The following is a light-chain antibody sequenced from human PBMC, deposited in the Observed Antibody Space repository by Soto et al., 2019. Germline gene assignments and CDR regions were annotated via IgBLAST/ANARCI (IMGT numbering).Light chain of an antibody. V-gene: IGKV1-39*01. CDR2: SVS. Sequence: DIQMTQSPSSLSASVGDTVTITCRASQSIGKHLNWYQQKPGKAPKFLIYSVSSLQSGVPSRFSGSGSGTDFTLTTNSLQPEDFATYYCQQGYSSAITFGQGTRLEI. J-gene: IGKJ5*01. CDR3: QQGYSSAIT. CDR1: QSIGKH.